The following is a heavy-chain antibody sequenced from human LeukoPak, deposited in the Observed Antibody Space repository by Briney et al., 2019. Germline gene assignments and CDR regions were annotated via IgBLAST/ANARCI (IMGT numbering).Heavy chain of an antibody. CDR3: ARHGRYYDILTGYYYWFDP. J-gene: IGHJ5*02. D-gene: IGHD3-9*01. V-gene: IGHV4-39*01. CDR2: IYYSGST. Sequence: SETLSLTCTVSGGSISSSSYYWGWIRQPPGKGLEWIGSIYYSGSTSYNPSLKSRVTISVDASKNHFSLKLSSVTAADTAVYYCARHGRYYDILTGYYYWFDPWGQGTPVTVSS. CDR1: GGSISSSSYY.